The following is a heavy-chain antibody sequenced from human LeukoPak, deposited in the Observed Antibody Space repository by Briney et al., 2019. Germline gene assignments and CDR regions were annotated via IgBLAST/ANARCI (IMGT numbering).Heavy chain of an antibody. J-gene: IGHJ2*01. CDR2: ISYDGSNK. CDR3: ARDPGYGDPGNWYFDL. V-gene: IGHV3-30-3*01. CDR1: GFTFSSYA. D-gene: IGHD4-17*01. Sequence: GGSLRLSCAASGFTFSSYAMHWVRQAPGKGLEWVAVISYDGSNKYYADSVKGRFTISRDNSKNTLYLQMNSLRAEDTAVYYCARDPGYGDPGNWYFDLWGRGTLVTVSS.